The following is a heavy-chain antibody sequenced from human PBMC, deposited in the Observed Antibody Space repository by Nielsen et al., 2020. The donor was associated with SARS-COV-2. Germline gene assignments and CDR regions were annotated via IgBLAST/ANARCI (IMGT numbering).Heavy chain of an antibody. Sequence: GGSLRLSCSASGFTFTTSGMHWVRQAPGKGLEWLAMIWHDGSKKYYADSVEGRFTISRDNSNSTLYLQMNSLQPDDTAIYYCASDSETHPLDWWGQGALVTVSS. CDR3: ASDSETHPLDW. D-gene: IGHD3-9*01. V-gene: IGHV3-33*01. CDR1: GFTFTTSG. J-gene: IGHJ4*02. CDR2: IWHDGSKK.